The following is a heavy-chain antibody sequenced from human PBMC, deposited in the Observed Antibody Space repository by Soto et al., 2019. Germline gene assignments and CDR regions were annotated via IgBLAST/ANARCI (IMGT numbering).Heavy chain of an antibody. CDR2: INHSGST. J-gene: IGHJ6*02. CDR3: ARGPPYYYYGMDV. Sequence: PSETLSLTCAVYGGSFSGYYWSWIRQPPGKGLEWIGEINHSGSTNYNPSLKSRVTISVDTSKNQFSLKLSSVTAADTAVYYCARGPPYYYYGMDVWCQGTTVTVSS. V-gene: IGHV4-34*01. CDR1: GGSFSGYY.